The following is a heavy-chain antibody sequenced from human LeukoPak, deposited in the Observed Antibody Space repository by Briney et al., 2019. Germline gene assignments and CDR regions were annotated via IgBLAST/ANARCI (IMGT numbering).Heavy chain of an antibody. CDR1: GFTFSSDS. J-gene: IGHJ6*03. V-gene: IGHV3-21*06. D-gene: IGHD3-10*01. CDR2: ISSSSSYI. Sequence: GGSLRLSCAASGFTFSSDSMNWVRQAPGKGLEWVSSISSSSSYIYYADSVKGRFTISRDNAKNSLYLQMNSLRAEDTAVFFCARIAAMLRGDYSFYYMEVWGKGTTATISS. CDR3: ARIAAMLRGDYSFYYMEV.